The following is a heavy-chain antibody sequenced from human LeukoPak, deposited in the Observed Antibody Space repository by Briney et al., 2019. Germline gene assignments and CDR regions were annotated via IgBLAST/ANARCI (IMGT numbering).Heavy chain of an antibody. CDR1: GGSISSYY. CDR2: IYYSGST. CDR3: ARGGDYYGY. V-gene: IGHV4-59*01. D-gene: IGHD3-10*01. Sequence: SETLSLTCTVSGGSISSYYWSWIRQPPGKGLEWIGYIYYSGSTNYNPFLKSRVTISVDTSKNQFSLKLSSVTAADTAVYYCARGGDYYGYWGQGTLVTVSS. J-gene: IGHJ4*02.